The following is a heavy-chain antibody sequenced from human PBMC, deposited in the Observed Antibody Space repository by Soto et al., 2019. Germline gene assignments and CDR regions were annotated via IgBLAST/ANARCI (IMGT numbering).Heavy chain of an antibody. D-gene: IGHD4-17*01. J-gene: IGHJ6*02. V-gene: IGHV3-49*04. CDR1: GFTFGDYA. CDR3: TRTSDYGDYYYYGMDV. CDR2: IRSKAYGGTT. Sequence: GGSLRLSCTASGFTFGDYAMSWVRQAPGKGLEWVGFIRSKAYGGTTEYAASVKGRFTISRDDSKSIAYLQMNSLKTEDTAVYYCTRTSDYGDYYYYGMDVWGQGTTVTVSS.